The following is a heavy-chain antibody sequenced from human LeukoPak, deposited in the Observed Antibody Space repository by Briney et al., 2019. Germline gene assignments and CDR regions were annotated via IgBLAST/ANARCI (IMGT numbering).Heavy chain of an antibody. CDR1: GGTFSSYA. D-gene: IGHD5-24*01. J-gene: IGHJ4*02. CDR2: IIPIFGTA. Sequence: SVKVSCKASGGTFSSYAISWVRQAPGQGLEWMGGIIPIFGTANYAQKFQGRVTMTRDTSTSTVYMELSSLRSEDTAVYYCARDRRDGYNLGFDYWGQGTLVTVSS. CDR3: ARDRRDGYNLGFDY. V-gene: IGHV1-69*05.